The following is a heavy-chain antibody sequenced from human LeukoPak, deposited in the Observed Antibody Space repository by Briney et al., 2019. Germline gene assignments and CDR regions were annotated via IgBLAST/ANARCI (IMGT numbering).Heavy chain of an antibody. V-gene: IGHV3-30-3*02. Sequence: PGGSLRLSCAASGFTFSSYAMHWVRQAPGKGLEWVALMSYDGSNQYYADSVKGRFAISRDSSKNTLYLQMNSLRAEDTAVYYCAKSGAVYCSSTSCYTDYWGQGTLVTVSS. J-gene: IGHJ4*02. CDR3: AKSGAVYCSSTSCYTDY. CDR2: MSYDGSNQ. D-gene: IGHD2-2*02. CDR1: GFTFSSYA.